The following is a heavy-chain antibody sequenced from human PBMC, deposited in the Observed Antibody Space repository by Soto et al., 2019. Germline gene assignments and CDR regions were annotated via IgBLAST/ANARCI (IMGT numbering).Heavy chain of an antibody. CDR1: GGSISSGGYY. J-gene: IGHJ6*02. CDR2: IYYSGST. D-gene: IGHD3-10*01. Sequence: QVQLQESGPGLVKPSQTLSLTCTVSGGSISSGGYYWGWIRQHPGKGLEWIGYIYYSGSTYYNPSLKSRVTISVDTSKNQFSLKLSSETAADTAVYYCARDKYYYGSGKDGMDVWGQGTTVTVSS. CDR3: ARDKYYYGSGKDGMDV. V-gene: IGHV4-31*03.